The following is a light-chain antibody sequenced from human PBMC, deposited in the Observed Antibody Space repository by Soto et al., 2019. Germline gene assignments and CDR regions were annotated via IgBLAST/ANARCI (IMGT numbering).Light chain of an antibody. Sequence: EIVMTQSPVTLSVSPGERVTLSCRASQSISSNLAWSQQQPGQPPRLLIYGASTRATGIPARFSGSGSETEFTLTISSLQSEDFAVYYCQQYNNWPGWAFGQGTKVE. V-gene: IGKV3-15*01. J-gene: IGKJ1*01. CDR3: QQYNNWPGWA. CDR1: QSISSN. CDR2: GAS.